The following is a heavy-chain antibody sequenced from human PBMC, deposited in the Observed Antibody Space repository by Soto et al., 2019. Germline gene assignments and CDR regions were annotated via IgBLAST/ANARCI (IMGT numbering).Heavy chain of an antibody. CDR1: GGSISSGDYY. J-gene: IGHJ6*02. Sequence: SETLSLTCTVSGGSISSGDYYWSWIRQPPGKGLEWIGYIYYSGSTYYNPSLKSRVTISVDTSKNQFSLKLSSVTAADTAVYYCARTEYYDFWSGALSPRAIDAWGQGTTVT. CDR3: ARTEYYDFWSGALSPRAIDA. CDR2: IYYSGST. V-gene: IGHV4-30-4*01. D-gene: IGHD3-3*01.